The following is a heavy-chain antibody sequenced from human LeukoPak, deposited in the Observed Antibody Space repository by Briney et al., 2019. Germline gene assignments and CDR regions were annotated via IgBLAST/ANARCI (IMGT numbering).Heavy chain of an antibody. D-gene: IGHD2-2*01. CDR2: ISTYNVNT. CDR3: AKCTSCYRGYYFDY. Sequence: ASVKVSCKASGYTFTNYGITWVRQAPGQGLEWMGWISTYNVNTNYAQKFQGRVTMTTDPSTSTAYMELRSLRSDDTAVYYCAKCTSCYRGYYFDYWGQGTLVTVSS. CDR1: GYTFTNYG. J-gene: IGHJ4*02. V-gene: IGHV1-18*01.